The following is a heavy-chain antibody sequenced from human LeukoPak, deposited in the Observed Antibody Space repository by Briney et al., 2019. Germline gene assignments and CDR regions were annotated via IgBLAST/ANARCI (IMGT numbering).Heavy chain of an antibody. D-gene: IGHD3-10*01. CDR3: ARYGSGSYYHY. CDR1: GFTFSDYA. CDR2: ISTDGGGT. J-gene: IGHJ4*02. V-gene: IGHV3-64*01. Sequence: GGSLRLSCAASGFTFSDYAMHWVRQAPGKGLEYVSAISTDGGGTYYVNSVRGRFTISRDNSKNTLYLQMGSLRAEDMAVYYCARYGSGSYYHYWGQGTLVTVSS.